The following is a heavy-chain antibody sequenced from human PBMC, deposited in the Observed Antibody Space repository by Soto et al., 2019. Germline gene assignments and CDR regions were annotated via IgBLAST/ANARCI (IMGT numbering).Heavy chain of an antibody. CDR1: GDSISSSRYY. D-gene: IGHD1-26*01. V-gene: IGHV4-39*02. J-gene: IGHJ4*02. CDR3: AREVVGATTKTGMRIDY. Sequence: QLQLQESGPGLVKPTETLSLTYTVSGDSISSSRYYWGWVRQPPGKGLEWIGSIYYSGTTYYNPSLKSRVTIFVDTSKNQFSLKLSSMTAADTAVYYCAREVVGATTKTGMRIDYWGQGILVTVSS. CDR2: IYYSGTT.